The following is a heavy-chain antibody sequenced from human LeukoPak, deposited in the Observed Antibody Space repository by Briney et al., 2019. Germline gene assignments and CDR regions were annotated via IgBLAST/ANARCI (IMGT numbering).Heavy chain of an antibody. Sequence: PSETLSLTCAVYGGSFSSYYWSWIRQPPGKGLEWIGEVNHSGSTSYNPSLKSRVTISVDTSKNQFSLNLSSVTAADTAVYYCASCRGDCYSHAFDIWGQGTMVTVSS. CDR2: VNHSGST. CDR3: ASCRGDCYSHAFDI. V-gene: IGHV4-34*01. CDR1: GGSFSSYY. J-gene: IGHJ3*02. D-gene: IGHD2-21*01.